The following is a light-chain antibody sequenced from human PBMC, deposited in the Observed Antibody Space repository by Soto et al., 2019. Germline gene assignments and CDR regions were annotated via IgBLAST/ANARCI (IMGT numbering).Light chain of an antibody. Sequence: EIVLTQSPATLSLSPVERATLSCRASQSISSRLAWYQQKPGQAPRLLIFDAFNRATGIPPRFSGSGSGTDFTLIISSLEPEDFAVYYCQHYSNFGPGTKVDI. CDR1: QSISSR. V-gene: IGKV3-11*01. CDR2: DAF. J-gene: IGKJ3*01. CDR3: QHYSN.